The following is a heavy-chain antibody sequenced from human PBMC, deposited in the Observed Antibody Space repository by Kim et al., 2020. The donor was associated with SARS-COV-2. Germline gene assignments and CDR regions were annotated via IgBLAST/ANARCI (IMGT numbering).Heavy chain of an antibody. J-gene: IGHJ2*01. CDR3: ARRRITMVRGVPLHWYFDL. CDR2: IYYSGST. Sequence: SETLSLTCTVSGGSISSSSYYWGWIRQPPGKGLEWIGSIYYSGSTYYNPSLKSRVTISVDTSKNQFSLKLSSVTAADTAVYYCARRRITMVRGVPLHWYFDLWGRGTLVTVSS. D-gene: IGHD3-10*01. CDR1: GGSISSSSYY. V-gene: IGHV4-39*01.